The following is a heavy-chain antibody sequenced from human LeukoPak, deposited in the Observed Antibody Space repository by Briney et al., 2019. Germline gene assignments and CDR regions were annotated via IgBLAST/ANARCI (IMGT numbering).Heavy chain of an antibody. J-gene: IGHJ4*02. V-gene: IGHV3-74*01. CDR1: GFTFNTHW. D-gene: IGHD1-20*01. Sequence: GGSLRLSCAASGFTFNTHWRHWVRQAPGKGLVWVSRINTDGSTTNYADSVKGRFTISRDNAKNTLYLQMNSLRAEDTAVYYCARDLNWHQIDYWGQGSLVSVSS. CDR3: ARDLNWHQIDY. CDR2: INTDGSTT.